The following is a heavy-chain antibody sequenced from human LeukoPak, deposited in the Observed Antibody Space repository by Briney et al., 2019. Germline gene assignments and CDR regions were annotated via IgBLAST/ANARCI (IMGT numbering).Heavy chain of an antibody. V-gene: IGHV3-66*01. CDR1: GFTFSNYW. Sequence: GGSLRLAGAASGFTFSNYWMSWVRQAPGKGLEWVSLIYSGGSTYYADSVKGRFTISRDNSMNTMFLQMNSLRAEDTAVYYCARVIAARHFDYWGQGTLVTVSS. D-gene: IGHD6-6*01. CDR3: ARVIAARHFDY. J-gene: IGHJ4*02. CDR2: IYSGGST.